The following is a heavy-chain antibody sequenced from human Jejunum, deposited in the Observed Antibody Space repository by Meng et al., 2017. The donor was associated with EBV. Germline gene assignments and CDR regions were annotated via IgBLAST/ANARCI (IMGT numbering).Heavy chain of an antibody. CDR2: IYYSGTT. V-gene: IGHV4-39*01. Sequence: QLQLQESGPRLVKPSXTLSLTCIVSDGPIRSSNYYWGWIRQPPGKGLEWIGSIYYSGTTHYNPSLESRVTISVDTSRNQLSLKLTYVTAADTGVYYCARPGYCGEPSCYHRERPFDYWGQGTLVTVSS. CDR3: ARPGYCGEPSCYHRERPFDY. J-gene: IGHJ4*02. CDR1: DGPIRSSNYY. D-gene: IGHD2-2*01.